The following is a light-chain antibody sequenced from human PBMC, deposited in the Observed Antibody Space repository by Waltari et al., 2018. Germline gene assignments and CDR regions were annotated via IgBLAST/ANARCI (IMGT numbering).Light chain of an antibody. Sequence: QSALTPPRSVSGSPGQSVTISCTGTSRDVGGYHSVSWYQQHPGKAPNLIMYAVSQRPSAVPDRFSGSKSGNTASLTISGLQAEDEADYYCCSYAGSYTVVFGGGTKLTVL. CDR1: SRDVGGYHS. CDR3: CSYAGSYTVV. V-gene: IGLV2-11*01. J-gene: IGLJ2*01. CDR2: AVS.